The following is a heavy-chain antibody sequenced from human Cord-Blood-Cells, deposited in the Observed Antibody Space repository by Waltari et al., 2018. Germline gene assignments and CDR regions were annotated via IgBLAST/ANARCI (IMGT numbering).Heavy chain of an antibody. V-gene: IGHV3-74*01. CDR1: GFTFSSYW. CDR2: INSDGSST. Sequence: EVQLVESGGGLVQPGGSLRLSCAASGFTFSSYWMHWVRQAPGKGLGWVSRINSDGSSTSYADSVKGRFTISRDNAKNTLYLQMNSLRAEDTAVYYCARADRFGSLVVAAAGTNWFDPWGQGTLVTVSS. D-gene: IGHD6-13*01. J-gene: IGHJ5*02. CDR3: ARADRFGSLVVAAAGTNWFDP.